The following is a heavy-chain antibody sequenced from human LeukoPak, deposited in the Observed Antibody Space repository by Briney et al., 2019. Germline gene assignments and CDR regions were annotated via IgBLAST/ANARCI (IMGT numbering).Heavy chain of an antibody. D-gene: IGHD5-18*01. V-gene: IGHV3-30*18. CDR3: AKDGALYTYGSVWGDY. J-gene: IGHJ4*02. CDR2: ISYDGSNK. CDR1: GFTFSSYG. Sequence: GGSLRLSCAASGFTFSSYGMHWVRQAPRKGLEWVAVISYDGSNKYYGDSVKGRFTISRNNSKNTLYLQMNSLRAEDTAMYYCAKDGALYTYGSVWGDYWGQGTLVTVSS.